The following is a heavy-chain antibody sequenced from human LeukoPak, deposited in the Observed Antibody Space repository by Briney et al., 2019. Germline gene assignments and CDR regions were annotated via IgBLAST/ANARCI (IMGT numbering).Heavy chain of an antibody. V-gene: IGHV3-21*01. Sequence: GGSLRLSCAASGFTFSSYSMNWVRQAPGKGLEWVSSISSSSSSYISYADSVKGRFTISRDNAKNSLYLQMNSLRAEDTAVYYCARAGSSGLDAFDIWGQGTMVTVSS. D-gene: IGHD3-22*01. J-gene: IGHJ3*02. CDR3: ARAGSSGLDAFDI. CDR2: ISSSSSSYI. CDR1: GFTFSSYS.